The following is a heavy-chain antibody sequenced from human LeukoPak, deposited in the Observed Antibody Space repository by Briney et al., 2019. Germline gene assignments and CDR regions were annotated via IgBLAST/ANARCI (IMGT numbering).Heavy chain of an antibody. D-gene: IGHD3-16*01. CDR1: GYSISSGYY. Sequence: SETLSLTCAVSGYSISSGYYWGWIRQPPGEGLEWIGSIYHSGSTYYNPSLKSRVTISVDTSKNQFSLKLSSVTAADTAVYYCASGGGAVYHHFDYWGQGTLVTVSS. CDR2: IYHSGST. V-gene: IGHV4-38-2*01. CDR3: ASGGGAVYHHFDY. J-gene: IGHJ4*02.